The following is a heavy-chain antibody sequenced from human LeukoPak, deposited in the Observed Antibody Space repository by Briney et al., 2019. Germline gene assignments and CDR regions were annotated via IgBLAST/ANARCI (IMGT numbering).Heavy chain of an antibody. CDR1: GFTFDDYA. D-gene: IGHD3-3*01. CDR2: ISWNSGSI. V-gene: IGHV3-9*01. CDR3: AKTVLRFLEWPFDY. J-gene: IGHJ4*02. Sequence: GGSLRLSCAASGFTFDDYAMHWVRQAPGKGLERVSGISWNSGSIGYADSEKGRFTISRDNAKNSLYLQMNSLRAEDTALYYCAKTVLRFLEWPFDYWGQGTLVTVSS.